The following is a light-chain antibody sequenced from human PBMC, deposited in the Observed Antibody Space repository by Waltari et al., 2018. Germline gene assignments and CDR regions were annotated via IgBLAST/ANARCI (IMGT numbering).Light chain of an antibody. CDR1: QSVSRS. J-gene: IGKJ1*01. Sequence: SCRASQSVSRSLAWYQQKPGQAPRLLIYGASSRATGVPDRFSGSGSGTDFSLTISRLEPEDCAVYYCQHYVRLPVSFGQGTKVEIK. V-gene: IGKV3-20*01. CDR3: QHYVRLPVS. CDR2: GAS.